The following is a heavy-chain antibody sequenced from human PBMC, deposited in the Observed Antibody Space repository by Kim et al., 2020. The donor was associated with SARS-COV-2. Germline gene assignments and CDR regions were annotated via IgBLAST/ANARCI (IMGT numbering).Heavy chain of an antibody. D-gene: IGHD6-13*01. J-gene: IGHJ4*02. CDR1: GFTFSSYE. V-gene: IGHV3-48*03. CDR3: ARDKPGYSSSWYGY. CDR2: ISSSGSTI. Sequence: GGSLRLSCAASGFTFSSYEMNWVRQAPGKGLEWVSYISSSGSTIYYADSVKGRFTISRDNAKNSLYLQMNSLRAEDTAVYYCARDKPGYSSSWYGYWGQGTLVTVSS.